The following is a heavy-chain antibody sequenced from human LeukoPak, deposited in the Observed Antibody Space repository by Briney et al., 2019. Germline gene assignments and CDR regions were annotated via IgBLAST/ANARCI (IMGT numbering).Heavy chain of an antibody. CDR1: GFTVSSNY. Sequence: GGSLRLSCAASGFTVSSNYMSWVRQAPGKGLEWVSYISSSGSTIYYADSVKGRFTISRDNAKNSLYLQMNSLRAEDTAVYYCARRPSLYDFWSGYPTLYYYYYGMDVWGQGTTVTVSS. V-gene: IGHV3-11*04. J-gene: IGHJ6*02. CDR2: ISSSGSTI. D-gene: IGHD3-3*01. CDR3: ARRPSLYDFWSGYPTLYYYYYGMDV.